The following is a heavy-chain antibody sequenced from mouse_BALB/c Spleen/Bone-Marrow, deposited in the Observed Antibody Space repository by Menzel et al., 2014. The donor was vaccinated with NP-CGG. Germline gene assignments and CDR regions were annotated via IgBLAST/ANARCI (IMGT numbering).Heavy chain of an antibody. CDR1: GFTFSSYA. Sequence: EVQLVESGGGLVKPGGSLKLSCAASGFTFSSYAMSWVRQTPEKRLEWVATISSGSNYTYYPDSVKGRFTISRDNAKNTLYLQMSSLRSEDTAMYYCARYYGSSYDYWGQGTTLTVSS. CDR2: ISSGSNYT. J-gene: IGHJ2*01. CDR3: ARYYGSSYDY. D-gene: IGHD1-1*01. V-gene: IGHV5-9-3*01.